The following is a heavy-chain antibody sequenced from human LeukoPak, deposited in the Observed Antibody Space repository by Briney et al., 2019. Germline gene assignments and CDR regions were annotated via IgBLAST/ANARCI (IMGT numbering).Heavy chain of an antibody. CDR1: GGSISSGSYY. J-gene: IGHJ3*02. CDR2: IYTSGST. D-gene: IGHD2-15*01. Sequence: SQTLSLTCTVSGGSISSGSYYWSWIRQPAGKGLEWIGRIYTSGSTNYNPSLKSRVTISVDTSKNQFSLKLSSVTAADTAVYYCASPDGNAFDIWGQGTMVTVSS. V-gene: IGHV4-61*02. CDR3: ASPDGNAFDI.